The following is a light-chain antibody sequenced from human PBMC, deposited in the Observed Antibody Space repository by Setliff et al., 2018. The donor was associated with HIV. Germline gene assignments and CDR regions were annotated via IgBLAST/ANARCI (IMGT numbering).Light chain of an antibody. J-gene: IGLJ1*01. CDR3: CSYASTGSFV. V-gene: IGLV2-23*02. CDR1: SSDVGAYNY. Sequence: QSALTQPASVSGSRGQSITISCTGTSSDVGAYNYVSWYQQHPGKAPKLIIYEVSKWPSGVSNHFSGSKSGNTASLTISGLQTEDEAEYYCCSYASTGSFVFGTGTKVTV. CDR2: EVS.